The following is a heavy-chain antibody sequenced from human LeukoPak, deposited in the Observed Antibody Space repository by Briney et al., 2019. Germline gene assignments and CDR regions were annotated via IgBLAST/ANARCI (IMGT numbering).Heavy chain of an antibody. Sequence: PGGSLRLSCVVSGFTFSNYWMNWVRQAPGKGLEWLANIHEDGSDKYYADSVKGRFTVSRDNAKNSLYLQMSSLRAEDPAVYYCAADPRTTGAYAVRGVIGVFWGQGTLVTVSS. CDR1: GFTFSNYW. J-gene: IGHJ4*02. CDR2: IHEDGSDK. V-gene: IGHV3-7*05. D-gene: IGHD3-10*01. CDR3: AADPRTTGAYAVRGVIGVF.